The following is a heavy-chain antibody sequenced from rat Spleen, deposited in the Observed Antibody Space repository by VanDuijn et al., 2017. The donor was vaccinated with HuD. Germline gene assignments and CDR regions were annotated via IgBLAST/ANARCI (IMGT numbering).Heavy chain of an antibody. CDR1: GFTFNNYW. V-gene: IGHV5-31*01. CDR2: ITNTGGST. J-gene: IGHJ2*01. CDR3: TRDYDGSPKTFFDY. Sequence: EVQLVESGGGLVQPGRSLKLSCVASGFTFNNYWMTWIRQAPGKGLEWVASITNTGGSTYYPDSVKGRFTISRDNAKSTLYLQMNSLRSEDTATYYCTRDYDGSPKTFFDYWGQGVMVTVSS. D-gene: IGHD1-12*02.